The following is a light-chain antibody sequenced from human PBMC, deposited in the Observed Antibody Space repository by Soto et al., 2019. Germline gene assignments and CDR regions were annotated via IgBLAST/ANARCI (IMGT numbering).Light chain of an antibody. CDR3: AAWDDSLNGQV. CDR2: SNN. V-gene: IGLV1-44*01. CDR1: SSNIGSNT. Sequence: QSVLTQPPSASGTPGQRVTISCSGSSSNIGSNTVNWYQQLPGTAPKLLIYSNNQRPSGVPDRFSGSKSGTSASLAISGLQSGDEADYYCAAWDDSLNGQVFGGGTKVTVL. J-gene: IGLJ3*02.